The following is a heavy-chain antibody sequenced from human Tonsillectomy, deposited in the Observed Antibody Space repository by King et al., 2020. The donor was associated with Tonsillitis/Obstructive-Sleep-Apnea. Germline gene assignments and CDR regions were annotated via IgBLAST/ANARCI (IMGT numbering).Heavy chain of an antibody. J-gene: IGHJ6*02. CDR3: AREDYSISVGYSYYGMDV. CDR1: GYNFTNYW. D-gene: IGHD4-11*01. V-gene: IGHV5-51*03. CDR2: IYPGDSDT. Sequence: QLVQSGAEVKKPGESLKISCKGSGYNFTNYWIGWVRQMPGKGLEWMGIIYPGDSDTRYSPSFQGQVTISADKSISTAYLQWSSLKASDTAMYYCAREDYSISVGYSYYGMDVWGQGTTVTVSS.